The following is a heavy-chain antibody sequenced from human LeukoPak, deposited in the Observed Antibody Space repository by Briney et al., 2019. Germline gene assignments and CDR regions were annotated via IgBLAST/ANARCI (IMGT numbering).Heavy chain of an antibody. V-gene: IGHV3-66*02. Sequence: GGSLRLSCAASGFTISGNYMNWVRQAPGKGLEWVSGIFGGDTYYADSVKGRFTISRDESKNTVYLQMAGLRPEDTALYYCAREEIEEVATLTFNRVATYYSHYMDVWGKGTTVTVSS. CDR2: IFGGDT. CDR3: AREEIEEVATLTFNRVATYYSHYMDV. CDR1: GFTISGNY. J-gene: IGHJ6*03. D-gene: IGHD5-24*01.